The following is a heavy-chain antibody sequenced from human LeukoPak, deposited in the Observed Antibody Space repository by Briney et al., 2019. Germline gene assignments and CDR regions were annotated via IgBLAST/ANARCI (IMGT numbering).Heavy chain of an antibody. V-gene: IGHV4-59*01. CDR3: ARVSGTYSMYYFDY. Sequence: SETLSLTCTVSGGSISGYYWSWIRQPPGKGLEWIGYIYYSGSTTYNPSLKSRVTISVDTPKNQFSLRVSSVTAADTAVYYCARVSGTYSMYYFDYWGQGTLVTVSS. D-gene: IGHD1-26*01. J-gene: IGHJ4*02. CDR1: GGSISGYY. CDR2: IYYSGST.